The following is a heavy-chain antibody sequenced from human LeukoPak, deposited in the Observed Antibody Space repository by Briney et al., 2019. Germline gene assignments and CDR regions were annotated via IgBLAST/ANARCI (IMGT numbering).Heavy chain of an antibody. CDR2: SRNKANSYST. V-gene: IGHV3-72*01. J-gene: IGHJ3*01. CDR1: GFTLTDQY. Sequence: PGGSLRLSCVASGFTLTDQYMDWVRQAPGKGLEWIGRSRNKANSYSTEYAASVKDRFVISRDASGNLMYLQMYSLKIDDTAVYFCARDGGERGNSAFDVWGQGTEVTVSS. CDR3: ARDGGERGNSAFDV. D-gene: IGHD3-16*01.